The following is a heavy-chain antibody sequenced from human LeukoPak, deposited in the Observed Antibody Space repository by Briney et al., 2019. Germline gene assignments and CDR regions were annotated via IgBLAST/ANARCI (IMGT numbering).Heavy chain of an antibody. CDR1: GYSITSGYY. Sequence: SETLSLTCTVSGYSITSGYYWGWIRQPPGKGLEWIGSIYHSGDTYYNPSLKSRVTISVDTSKNQFSLKLSSVTAADTAVYYCARDDLSYGEAFDIWGQGTMVTVSS. D-gene: IGHD3-10*01. V-gene: IGHV4-38-2*02. CDR2: IYHSGDT. J-gene: IGHJ3*02. CDR3: ARDDLSYGEAFDI.